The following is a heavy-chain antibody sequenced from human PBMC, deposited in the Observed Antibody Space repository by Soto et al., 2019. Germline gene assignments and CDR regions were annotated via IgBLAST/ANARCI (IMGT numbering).Heavy chain of an antibody. J-gene: IGHJ4*02. Sequence: SETLSLTCIVSGGSISSYYWSWIRQSPGKGLEWIGYIYYSGSNYYNPSLKSRVTISVDTSKNQFSLKLSSVTAADTAVYYCARGYYDILTASSPFDYWGQGTLVTVSS. CDR1: GGSISSYY. CDR3: ARGYYDILTASSPFDY. V-gene: IGHV4-59*08. D-gene: IGHD3-9*01. CDR2: IYYSGSN.